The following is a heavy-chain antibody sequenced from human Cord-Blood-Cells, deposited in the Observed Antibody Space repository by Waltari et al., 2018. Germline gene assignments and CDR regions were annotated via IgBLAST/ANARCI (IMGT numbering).Heavy chain of an antibody. V-gene: IGHV1-69*06. CDR2: IIPIFGTA. CDR3: AREGNNWNDFDC. J-gene: IGHJ4*02. Sequence: QVQLVQSGAEVKKPGSAVKVSCKASGGTFSSYAISWVRQAPGQGPEWMGGIIPIFGTANYAQKFQGRVTITADKSTSTAYMERSSLRSEDTAVYYWAREGNNWNDFDCWGQGTLVTVSS. CDR1: GGTFSSYA. D-gene: IGHD1-1*01.